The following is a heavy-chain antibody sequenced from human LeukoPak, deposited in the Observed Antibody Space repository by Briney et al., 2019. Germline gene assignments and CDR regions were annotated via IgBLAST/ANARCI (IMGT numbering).Heavy chain of an antibody. CDR2: ISGSGGST. D-gene: IGHD3-3*01. CDR1: GFTFSSYA. CDR3: AKVYDLFWSGYHTDYYYYMDV. Sequence: LPGGSLRLSCAASGFTFSSYAMSWVRQAPGQGLEWVSAISGSGGSTYYADSVKGRFTISRDNSKNTPYLQMNSLRAEDTAVYYCAKVYDLFWSGYHTDYYYYMDVWGKGTTVTVSS. V-gene: IGHV3-23*01. J-gene: IGHJ6*03.